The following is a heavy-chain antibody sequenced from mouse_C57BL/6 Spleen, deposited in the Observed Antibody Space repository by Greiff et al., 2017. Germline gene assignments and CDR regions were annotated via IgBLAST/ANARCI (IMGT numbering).Heavy chain of an antibody. CDR3: ANFYAFAY. D-gene: IGHD1-1*02. V-gene: IGHV1-77*01. Sequence: QVQLNESGAELVLPGPPARISSKLLAYTFTDSYLNWVKQRPGQGLEWIGKVGPGGGITYYNEKFKGKATLTADKYSSTAYMQLSSLTSEDSAVYVCANFYAFAYWGQGTLVTVSA. CDR2: VGPGGGIT. CDR1: AYTFTDSY. J-gene: IGHJ3*01.